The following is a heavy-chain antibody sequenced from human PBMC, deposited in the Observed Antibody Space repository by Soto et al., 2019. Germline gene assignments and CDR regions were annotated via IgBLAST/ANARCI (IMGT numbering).Heavy chain of an antibody. V-gene: IGHV3-30*04. Sequence: GGSLRLSCAASGFTFSSYAMHWVRQAPGKGLEGVAVISYDGSNKYYADSVKGRFTISRDNSKNTLYLQMNSLRAEDTAVYYCARDAGGFVVVSDAFDIWGQGTMVTVSS. D-gene: IGHD2-21*01. CDR2: ISYDGSNK. J-gene: IGHJ3*02. CDR1: GFTFSSYA. CDR3: ARDAGGFVVVSDAFDI.